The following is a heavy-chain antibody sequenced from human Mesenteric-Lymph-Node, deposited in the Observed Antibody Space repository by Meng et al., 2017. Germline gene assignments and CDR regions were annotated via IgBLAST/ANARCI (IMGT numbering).Heavy chain of an antibody. D-gene: IGHD3-10*01. Sequence: GESLKISCAAPGFTFSSYWMSWVRQAPGKGLEWVANIKQDGSEKYYVDSVKGRFTISRDNAKNSLYLQMNSLRAEDTAVYYCARADIWFGELLPDYWGQGTLVTVSS. V-gene: IGHV3-7*01. CDR2: IKQDGSEK. CDR1: GFTFSSYW. J-gene: IGHJ4*02. CDR3: ARADIWFGELLPDY.